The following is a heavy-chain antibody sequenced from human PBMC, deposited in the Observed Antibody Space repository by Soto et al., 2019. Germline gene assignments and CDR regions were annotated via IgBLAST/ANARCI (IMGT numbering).Heavy chain of an antibody. Sequence: GGSLRLSCAVSGFTFGDFAMSWVRQAPGKGLEWVSGINWNGISTSYRDSVKGRFIISRDDAQNSLYLQMNSLRAEDTAVYYCAKGHRLPFDYWGQGTLVTVSS. CDR3: AKGHRLPFDY. CDR1: GFTFGDFA. J-gene: IGHJ4*02. CDR2: INWNGIST. D-gene: IGHD4-17*01. V-gene: IGHV3-20*04.